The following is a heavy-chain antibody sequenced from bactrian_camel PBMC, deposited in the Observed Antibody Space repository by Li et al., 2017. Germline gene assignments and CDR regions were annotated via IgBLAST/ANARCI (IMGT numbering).Heavy chain of an antibody. J-gene: IGHJ4*01. Sequence: QVQLVESGGGSVQAGGSLRLSCVASLWTYSGNWMAWFRQAPGKEREGVAAILGGNARTYYIDSVKCRFTISRDSSKNTIYLQMNSLTPEDTAMYYCAGTSRGGAWVRSQTYNFWGQGTQVTVS. V-gene: IGHV3S1*01. CDR3: AGTSRGGAWVRSQTYNF. CDR1: LWTYSGNW. CDR2: ILGGNART. D-gene: IGHD2*01.